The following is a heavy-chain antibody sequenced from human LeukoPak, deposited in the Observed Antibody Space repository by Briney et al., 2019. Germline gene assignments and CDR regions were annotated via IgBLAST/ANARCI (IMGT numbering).Heavy chain of an antibody. Sequence: PGGSLRLSCAASGFTFSTYWINWVRQAPGKGLESVASINPEGSEKYYVDSVKGRFTISRDNAKNSLYLQMNSLRAEDTAVYYCAKTVWFGELFPFDYWGQGTLVTVSS. D-gene: IGHD3-10*01. J-gene: IGHJ4*02. CDR3: AKTVWFGELFPFDY. CDR1: GFTFSTYW. V-gene: IGHV3-7*01. CDR2: INPEGSEK.